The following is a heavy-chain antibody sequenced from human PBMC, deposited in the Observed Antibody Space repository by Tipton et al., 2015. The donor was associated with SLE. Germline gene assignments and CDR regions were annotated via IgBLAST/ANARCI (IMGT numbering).Heavy chain of an antibody. J-gene: IGHJ3*02. CDR3: VRVGDYYDNGGSSLDALDM. D-gene: IGHD3-22*01. V-gene: IGHV3-72*01. Sequence: GSLRLSCAASGFPFTDYYIDWVRQGPGKGLEWVGRSRKKSKSYTTDYAASVKGRFSISRDDSKNSLYLQMNSLKIEDTAVYLCVRVGDYYDNGGSSLDALDMWGQGTMVTVSS. CDR2: SRKKSKSYTT. CDR1: GFPFTDYY.